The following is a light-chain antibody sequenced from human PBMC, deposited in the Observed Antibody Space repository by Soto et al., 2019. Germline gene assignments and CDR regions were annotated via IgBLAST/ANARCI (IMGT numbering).Light chain of an antibody. Sequence: QSALTQPASVSGSPGQSITISCTGTSSDVGGYNYVSWYQQHPGKAPKLMIYEVSNRPSGVSNRFSGSKSGNTASLTISGIQAEDEADYDCSSYTSSSTPHVVFGGGTKLTVL. J-gene: IGLJ2*01. V-gene: IGLV2-14*01. CDR2: EVS. CDR3: SSYTSSSTPHVV. CDR1: SSDVGGYNY.